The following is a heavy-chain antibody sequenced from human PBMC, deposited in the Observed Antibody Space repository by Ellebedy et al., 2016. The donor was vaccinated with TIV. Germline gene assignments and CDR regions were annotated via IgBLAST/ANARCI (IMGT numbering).Heavy chain of an antibody. V-gene: IGHV3-23*01. CDR3: ARPGVYDFWSDYHSYYNYGMDV. CDR2: ISNTGSRT. J-gene: IGHJ6*02. Sequence: PGGSLRLSCAASGFTFNSYAMSWVRQAPGKGLEWVSTISNTGSRTYYADSVEGRFIISRDNSKRTLYLQMNSLRAEDTAVYYCARPGVYDFWSDYHSYYNYGMDVWGQGTTVTVSS. CDR1: GFTFNSYA. D-gene: IGHD3-3*01.